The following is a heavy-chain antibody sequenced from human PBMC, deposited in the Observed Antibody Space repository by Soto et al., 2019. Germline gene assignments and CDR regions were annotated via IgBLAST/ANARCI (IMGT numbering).Heavy chain of an antibody. V-gene: IGHV3-33*01. CDR2: IWYDGSNK. CDR1: GCTFSSYG. J-gene: IGHJ6*02. Sequence: ESGVGVVQPGRSLRLSCAASGCTFSSYGMHWVRQAPGKELEWVAVIWYDGSNKYYADSVKGRFTISIDNSKNTLYLQMNSLRAEDTAVYYCARDAYPWYGPYYSMDVWGQGTTVTVSS. D-gene: IGHD2-15*01. CDR3: ARDAYPWYGPYYSMDV.